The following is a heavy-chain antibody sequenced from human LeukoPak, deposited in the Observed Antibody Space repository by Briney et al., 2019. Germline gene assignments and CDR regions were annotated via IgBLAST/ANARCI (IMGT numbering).Heavy chain of an antibody. J-gene: IGHJ5*02. V-gene: IGHV3-23*01. CDR1: GFTFSSYA. Sequence: GGSLRLSCAASGFTFSSYAMGWVRQTPGKGLEWVSAISGNADTTYYADSVKGRFTVSRDNSKNTLYLQMNSLRAEDTAVYFRANLPSTKFPYGINYGYLFNRWGQGTLVTVSS. CDR3: ANLPSTKFPYGINYGYLFNR. CDR2: ISGNADTT. D-gene: IGHD3-10*01.